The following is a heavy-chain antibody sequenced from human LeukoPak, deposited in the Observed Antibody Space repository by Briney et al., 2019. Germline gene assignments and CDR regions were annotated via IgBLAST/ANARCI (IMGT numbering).Heavy chain of an antibody. Sequence: PGRSLRLSCAASGFTFSSYAMHWVRQAPGKGLEWVAVISYDGSNKYYADSVKGRFTISRDNSKNTLYLQMNSLRAEDTAVYYCARDLDPITIFGVVIDDAFDIWGQGTMVTVSS. D-gene: IGHD3-3*01. J-gene: IGHJ3*02. CDR2: ISYDGSNK. V-gene: IGHV3-30-3*01. CDR1: GFTFSSYA. CDR3: ARDLDPITIFGVVIDDAFDI.